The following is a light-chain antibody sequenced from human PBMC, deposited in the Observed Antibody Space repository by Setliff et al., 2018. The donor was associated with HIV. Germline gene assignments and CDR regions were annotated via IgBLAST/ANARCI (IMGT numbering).Light chain of an antibody. J-gene: IGLJ1*01. Sequence: QTVVTQEPSFSVSPGGTVTLTCGLTSGSVSTSYYPSWYQQTPGQAPRTLIYSTNTRFSGAPDRFSGSILGNKAALTITGAQADDESDYYCVLFMGLGIHVFGTGTKGTVL. V-gene: IGLV8-61*01. CDR2: STN. CDR1: SGSVSTSYY. CDR3: VLFMGLGIHV.